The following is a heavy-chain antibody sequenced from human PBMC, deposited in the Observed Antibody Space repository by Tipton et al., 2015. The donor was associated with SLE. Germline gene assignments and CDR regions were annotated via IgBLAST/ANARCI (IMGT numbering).Heavy chain of an antibody. CDR3: AREDHSTYIY. CDR1: GVTFSSHW. CDR2: VNTDGVKT. Sequence: SLRLSCAVSGVTFSSHWMHWVRQAPGKGLVWVSRVNTDGVKTEYAHSVRGRFTISRDNAKNSLFLQMNSLRAEDTAVYYCAREDHSTYIYWGQGTLLTVSS. D-gene: IGHD4-11*01. J-gene: IGHJ4*02. V-gene: IGHV3-74*03.